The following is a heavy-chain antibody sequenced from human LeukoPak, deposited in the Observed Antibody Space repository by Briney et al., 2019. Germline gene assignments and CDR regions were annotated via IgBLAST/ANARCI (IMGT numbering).Heavy chain of an antibody. D-gene: IGHD1-26*01. CDR2: ISAYNGNT. CDR1: GYTFTSYG. Sequence: GASVKVSCKASGYTFTSYGISWVRQAPGQGLEWMGWISAYNGNTNYAQKLQGRVTMTRDTSASTAYMELSSLRSEDTAVYYCARAIVGATDFDYWGQGTLVTVSS. J-gene: IGHJ4*02. CDR3: ARAIVGATDFDY. V-gene: IGHV1-18*01.